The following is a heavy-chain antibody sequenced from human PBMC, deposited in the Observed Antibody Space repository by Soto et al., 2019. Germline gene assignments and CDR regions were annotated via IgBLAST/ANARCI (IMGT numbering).Heavy chain of an antibody. Sequence: SGTLSPTCPFSCGSISSGGFYLGWVPPDPGEGLGWIGYIYYSGSTNYNPSLKSRVTISVDTSKNQFSLKLSSVNAADTAVYYCARAHGEQWNTNLHYYYGMDVWGQGTTVTVSS. CDR3: ARAHGEQWNTNLHYYYGMDV. V-gene: IGHV4-61*08. CDR2: IYYSGST. D-gene: IGHD6-19*01. J-gene: IGHJ6*02. CDR1: CGSISSGGFY.